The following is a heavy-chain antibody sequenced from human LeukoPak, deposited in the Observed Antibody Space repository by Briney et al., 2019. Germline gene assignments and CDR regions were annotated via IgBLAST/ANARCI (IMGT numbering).Heavy chain of an antibody. J-gene: IGHJ4*02. CDR3: ARGPYRYCSSTSCGVPKKNDFDG. V-gene: IGHV1-18*01. D-gene: IGHD2-2*01. CDR2: ISAYNGNT. CDR1: GYTFTSYG. Sequence: GASVKLSCKASGYTFTSYGISWVRQAPGQGLEWVGWISAYNGNTNYAQKLRGRVTMTTDTSTSTAYMELRSLRSDDTAVYYCARGPYRYCSSTSCGVPKKNDFDGWGEGTLVTVYS.